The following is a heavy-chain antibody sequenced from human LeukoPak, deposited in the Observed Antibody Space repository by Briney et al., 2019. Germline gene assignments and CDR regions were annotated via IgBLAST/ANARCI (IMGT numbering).Heavy chain of an antibody. J-gene: IGHJ3*02. Sequence: PGGSLRLSCAASGFTFYDYGMSWVRQAPGKVLEWVSAISGSGGSTYYADSVKGRFTISRDNSKNTLYLQMNRLRAEDTAVYYCAKGGWDSSSWYSAFDIWGQGTMVTVSS. D-gene: IGHD6-13*01. CDR3: AKGGWDSSSWYSAFDI. CDR1: GFTFYDYG. V-gene: IGHV3-23*01. CDR2: ISGSGGST.